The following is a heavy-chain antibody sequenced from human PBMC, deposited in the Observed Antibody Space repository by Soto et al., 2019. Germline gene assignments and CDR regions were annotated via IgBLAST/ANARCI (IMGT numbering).Heavy chain of an antibody. CDR1: GGPISSSNW. V-gene: IGHV4-4*03. CDR3: ARVFLRYCGGDCFVY. D-gene: IGHD2-21*01. J-gene: IGHJ4*02. CDR2: IYHSGST. Sequence: NLRETLSLTCAVSGGPISSSNWWSWVRQPPGKGLEWIGEIYHSGSTNYNPSLKSRVTISVDKSKNQFSLKLSSVTAADTAVHYCARVFLRYCGGDCFVYWGQGTLVTVSS.